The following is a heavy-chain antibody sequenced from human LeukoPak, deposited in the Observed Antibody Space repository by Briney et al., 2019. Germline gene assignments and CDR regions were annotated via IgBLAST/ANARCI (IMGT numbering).Heavy chain of an antibody. Sequence: KASETLSLTCTVSGVSVSSYSWGWVRQPPGKGREWIGHVSYGGSTKNPSLQRRLTISFDTSTNQFSLKLSSLTAADTAVYYCARVFTGLRLFDYWGQGTLVTVSS. CDR2: VSYGGST. V-gene: IGHV4-59*02. CDR3: ARVFTGLRLFDY. CDR1: GVSVSSYS. D-gene: IGHD4-17*01. J-gene: IGHJ4*02.